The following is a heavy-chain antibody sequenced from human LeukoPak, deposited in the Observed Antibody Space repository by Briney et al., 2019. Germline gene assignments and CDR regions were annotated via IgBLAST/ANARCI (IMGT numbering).Heavy chain of an antibody. Sequence: PVKLSCKASGGTFRNYAISWVRQAPGQGLEWMGGIIPLFGRAEYAQRFQGRVTITADESTSTAYLELSILRSEDTAVYYCASPKEDSDYYFDYWGQGTLVTVSS. J-gene: IGHJ4*02. D-gene: IGHD4-11*01. CDR1: GGTFRNYA. CDR2: IIPLFGRA. CDR3: ASPKEDSDYYFDY. V-gene: IGHV1-69*01.